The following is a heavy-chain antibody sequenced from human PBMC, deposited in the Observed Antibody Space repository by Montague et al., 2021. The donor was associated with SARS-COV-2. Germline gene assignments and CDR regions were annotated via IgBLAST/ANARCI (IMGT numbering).Heavy chain of an antibody. D-gene: IGHD2-2*01. CDR1: GFTFSGYS. CDR3: ARERGYCSSTSCYGVFYYGMDV. CDR2: ISSSSYTI. V-gene: IGHV3-48*02. Sequence: SLRLSCAASGFTFSGYSMNWVRQAPGKGLEWVSYISSSSYTIYYADSVKGRFTISRDNAKNSLYLQMNSLRDEDTAVYSCARERGYCSSTSCYGVFYYGMDVWGQGTTVTVSS. J-gene: IGHJ6*02.